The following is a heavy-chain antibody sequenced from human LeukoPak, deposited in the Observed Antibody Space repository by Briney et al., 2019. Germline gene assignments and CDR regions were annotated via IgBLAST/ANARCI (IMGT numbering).Heavy chain of an antibody. CDR1: GGSCDDYY. D-gene: IGHD1-14*01. CDR3: ARGRNRSKAGDH. Sequence: SETLSLTCTVYGGSCDDYYCTWIRQPPGKGLEWIGEIHPSGTFYYNSSLRSRATILIDTPKTQFSLRLTSVTAADTAFYYCARGRNRSKAGDHWGQGTLVTVSS. CDR2: IHPSGTF. J-gene: IGHJ4*02. V-gene: IGHV4-34*01.